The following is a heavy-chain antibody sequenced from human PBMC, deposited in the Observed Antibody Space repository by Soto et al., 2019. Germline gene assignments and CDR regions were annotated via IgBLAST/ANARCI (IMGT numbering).Heavy chain of an antibody. CDR2: ISGSGGGT. J-gene: IGHJ1*01. Sequence: GWSLRLGCASSGFTFISYAMSWVRQAPGKGLEWVSAISGSGGGTYYADAVKGRFTISRDNSKNTLYLEMNSLRVEDTAVYYCASDRYYDFWLLHWGHGTLVTVSS. CDR1: GFTFISYA. V-gene: IGHV3-23*01. CDR3: ASDRYYDFWLLH. D-gene: IGHD3-3*01.